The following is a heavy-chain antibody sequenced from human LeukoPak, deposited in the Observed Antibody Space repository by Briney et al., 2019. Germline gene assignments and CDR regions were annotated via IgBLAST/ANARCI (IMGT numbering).Heavy chain of an antibody. Sequence: ASVKVSCKASGYTFNAFYMHWVRQAPGQGLDWMGWINPNSGGTNYAQKFQGRVTMTRDTSISTAYMELSRLRSDDTAVYYCARGKDWGPYWGQGTLVTVSS. CDR3: ARGKDWGPY. J-gene: IGHJ4*02. V-gene: IGHV1-2*02. CDR1: GYTFNAFY. CDR2: INPNSGGT. D-gene: IGHD7-27*01.